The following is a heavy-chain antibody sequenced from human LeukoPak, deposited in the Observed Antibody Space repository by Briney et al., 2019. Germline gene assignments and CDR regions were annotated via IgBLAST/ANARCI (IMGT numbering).Heavy chain of an antibody. V-gene: IGHV3-30*18. CDR1: GFIFSTHG. J-gene: IGHJ4*02. CDR2: ISYDGSKK. CDR3: AKDRHFYGAGTYYNLDY. Sequence: GRSLRLSCAASGFIFSTHGMHWVRQALGKGLEWVSLISYDGSKKYYADSVKGRFTISRDNSNNTLYVQLNSLRAEDTAVYYCAKDRHFYGAGTYYNLDYWGQGTLVTVSS. D-gene: IGHD3-10*01.